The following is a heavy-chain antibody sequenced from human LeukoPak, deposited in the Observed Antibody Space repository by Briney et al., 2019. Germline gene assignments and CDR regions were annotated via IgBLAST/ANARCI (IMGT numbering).Heavy chain of an antibody. D-gene: IGHD3/OR15-3a*01. CDR1: GYTFTTFD. Sequence: ASVKVSCKASGYTFTTFDINWVRQATGQGLEWMGCMSPHNGNTGYAQKFQDRVTMTRDTSTSTVYMELSSLRSEDTAVYYCATGLVMGYFQHWGQGTLVTVSS. CDR3: ATGLVMGYFQH. CDR2: MSPHNGNT. V-gene: IGHV1-8*01. J-gene: IGHJ1*01.